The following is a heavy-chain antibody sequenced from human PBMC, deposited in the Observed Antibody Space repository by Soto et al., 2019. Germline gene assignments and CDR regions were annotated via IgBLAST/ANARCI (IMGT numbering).Heavy chain of an antibody. V-gene: IGHV1-69*13. CDR1: GGTFSSYA. D-gene: IGHD3-22*01. CDR3: AGSSQYYYDSSGYGAPGY. Sequence: SVKVSCKASGGTFSSYAISWVRQAPGQGLEWMGGIIPIFGTANYAQKFQGRVTITADESTSTAYMELSSLRSEDTAVYYCAGSSQYYYDSSGYGAPGYWGQGTLVTVSS. CDR2: IIPIFGTA. J-gene: IGHJ4*02.